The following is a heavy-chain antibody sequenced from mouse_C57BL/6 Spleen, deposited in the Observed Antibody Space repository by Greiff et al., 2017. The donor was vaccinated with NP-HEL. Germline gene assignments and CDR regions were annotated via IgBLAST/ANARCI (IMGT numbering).Heavy chain of an antibody. D-gene: IGHD1-1*01. V-gene: IGHV1-82*01. J-gene: IGHJ2*01. CDR2: IYPGDGDT. CDR3: ARGGGYYYGSSYLFDY. Sequence: VQLQQSGPELVKPGASVKISCKASGYAFSSSWMNWVKQRPGKGLEWIGRIYPGDGDTNYNGKFKGKATLTADKSSSTAYMQLSSLTSEDSAVYFCARGGGYYYGSSYLFDYWGQGTTLTVSS. CDR1: GYAFSSSW.